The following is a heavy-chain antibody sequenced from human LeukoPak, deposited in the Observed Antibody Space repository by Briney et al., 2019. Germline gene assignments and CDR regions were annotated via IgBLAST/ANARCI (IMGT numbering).Heavy chain of an antibody. J-gene: IGHJ4*02. D-gene: IGHD5/OR15-5a*01. Sequence: TSETLSLTCAVYGGTFSGYYWSWIRQPPGKGLEWIGEINHSGSTNYNPSLKSRVTMSVDTSKNQFSLKVSSVTAADTAVYYCARSSGEKSTMDHWGQGTLVTVSS. V-gene: IGHV4-34*01. CDR3: ARSSGEKSTMDH. CDR1: GGTFSGYY. CDR2: INHSGST.